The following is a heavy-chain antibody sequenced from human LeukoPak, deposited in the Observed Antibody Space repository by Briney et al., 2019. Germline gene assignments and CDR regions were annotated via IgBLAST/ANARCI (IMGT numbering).Heavy chain of an antibody. D-gene: IGHD2-15*01. CDR1: GGSISGGSYY. V-gene: IGHV4-61*02. J-gene: IGHJ6*03. Sequence: PSQTLSLTCTVSGGSISGGSYYWSWIRQPAGKGLEWIGRIHTSGSTNYNPSLKSRVTISVDTSKHQFSLKLSSVTAADTAVYYCASDVLVDYYYYYMDVWGKGTTVTVSS. CDR2: IHTSGST. CDR3: ASDVLVDYYYYYMDV.